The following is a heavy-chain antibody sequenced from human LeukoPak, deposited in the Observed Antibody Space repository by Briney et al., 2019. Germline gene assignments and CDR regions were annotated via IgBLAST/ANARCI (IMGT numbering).Heavy chain of an antibody. V-gene: IGHV4-34*01. CDR3: ARRVGYSSPWGAFDI. Sequence: GSLRLSCAASGFTVSSTYMTWVRQPPGKGLEWIGEINHSGSTNYNPSLKSRVTISVDTSKNQFSLKLSSVTAADTAVYYCARRVGYSSPWGAFDIWGQGTLVTVSS. CDR2: INHSGST. J-gene: IGHJ4*02. CDR1: GFTVSSTY. D-gene: IGHD6-13*01.